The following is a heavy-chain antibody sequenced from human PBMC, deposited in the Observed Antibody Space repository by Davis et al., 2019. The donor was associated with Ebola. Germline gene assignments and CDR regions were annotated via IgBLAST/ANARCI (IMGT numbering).Heavy chain of an antibody. Sequence: WGSLRLSCTDSVITFSSYAMTWVRQAPGKGLEWVSAISGSGGSTYYADSVKGRFTISRDNSKKPLYLQMNSLRAEDTAVYYCARLEAVAGLDYWGQGTLVTVSS. J-gene: IGHJ4*02. CDR2: ISGSGGST. V-gene: IGHV3-23*01. CDR3: ARLEAVAGLDY. CDR1: VITFSSYA. D-gene: IGHD6-19*01.